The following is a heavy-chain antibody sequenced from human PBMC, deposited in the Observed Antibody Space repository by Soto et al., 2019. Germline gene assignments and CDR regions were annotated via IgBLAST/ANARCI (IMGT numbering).Heavy chain of an antibody. CDR3: ARIVGAPLAGWGYFDY. CDR2: IYYSGST. CDR1: GGSISSYY. V-gene: IGHV4-59*01. D-gene: IGHD1-26*01. J-gene: IGHJ4*02. Sequence: QVQLQESGPGLVKPSETLSLTCTVSGGSISSYYWSWIRQPPGKGLEWIGYIYYSGSTNYNPSLKRRVTLSVDTSKNQFSLKLSSVTAADTAVYYCARIVGAPLAGWGYFDYWGQGTLVTVSS.